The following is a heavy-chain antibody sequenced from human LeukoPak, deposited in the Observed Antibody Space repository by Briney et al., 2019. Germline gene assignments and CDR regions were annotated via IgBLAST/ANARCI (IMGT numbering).Heavy chain of an antibody. CDR2: IHYSGST. V-gene: IGHV4-59*12. D-gene: IGHD3-10*01. CDR3: ARSRGRGWFDP. Sequence: SETLSLTCTVSGGSIGSYYWSWIRQPPGKGLEWIGYIHYSGSTNYNPSLKSRVTISVDMSKNQFSLKLSSVTAADTAVYYCARSRGRGWFDPWGQGTLVTVSS. CDR1: GGSIGSYY. J-gene: IGHJ5*02.